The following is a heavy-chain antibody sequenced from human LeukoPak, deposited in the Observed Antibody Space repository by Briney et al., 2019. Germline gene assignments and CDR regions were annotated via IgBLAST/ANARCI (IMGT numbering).Heavy chain of an antibody. CDR2: IKQDGSEK. J-gene: IGHJ4*02. Sequence: GGSLRLSCAASGFTFSSYWMSWVRQAPGKGLEWVANIKQDGSEKYYVDFVKGRFTISRDNAKNALYLQMNSLRAEDTAVYYCARVVDTAMGDFDCWGQGTLVTVSS. CDR3: ARVVDTAMGDFDC. CDR1: GFTFSSYW. D-gene: IGHD5-18*01. V-gene: IGHV3-7*01.